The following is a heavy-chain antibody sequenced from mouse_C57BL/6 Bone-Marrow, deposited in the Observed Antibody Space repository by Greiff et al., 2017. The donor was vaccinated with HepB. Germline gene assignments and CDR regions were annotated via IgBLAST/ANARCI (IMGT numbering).Heavy chain of an antibody. J-gene: IGHJ4*01. D-gene: IGHD2-4*01. V-gene: IGHV5-2*01. Sequence: DVMLVESGGGLVKPGESLKLSCESNEYEFPSHDMSWVRKTPEKRLELVAAINSDGGSTYYPDTMERRFIISRDNTKKTLYLQMSSLRSEDTALYYCARWGITTRYAMDYWGQGTSVTVSS. CDR2: INSDGGST. CDR3: ARWGITTRYAMDY. CDR1: EYEFPSHD.